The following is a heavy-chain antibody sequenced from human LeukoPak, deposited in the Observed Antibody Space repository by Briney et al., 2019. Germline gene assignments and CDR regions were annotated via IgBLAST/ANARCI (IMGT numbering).Heavy chain of an antibody. CDR3: ARLEWAGSYYRGPAFFDY. J-gene: IGHJ4*02. D-gene: IGHD1-26*01. Sequence: PSETLSLTCTVSGGSISSSSYYWGWIRQPPGKGLEWIVSIYYSGSTYYNPSLKSRLTISVDTSKNQFSLKLSSVTAADTAVYYCARLEWAGSYYRGPAFFDYWGQGTLVTVSS. CDR1: GGSISSSSYY. CDR2: IYYSGST. V-gene: IGHV4-39*01.